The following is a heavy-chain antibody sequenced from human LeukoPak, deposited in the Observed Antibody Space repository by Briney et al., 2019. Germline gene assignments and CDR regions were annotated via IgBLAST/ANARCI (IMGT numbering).Heavy chain of an antibody. CDR3: ATGVTIFGVVIIPLVY. CDR1: GYTLTELS. Sequence: GASVKVSCKVSGYTLTELSMHWVRQAPGKGLEWMGGFDPEDGETIYAQKFQGRVTMTEDTSTDTAYMELSSLRSEDTAVYYCATGVTIFGVVIIPLVYWGQGTLVTVSS. D-gene: IGHD3-3*01. V-gene: IGHV1-24*01. CDR2: FDPEDGET. J-gene: IGHJ4*02.